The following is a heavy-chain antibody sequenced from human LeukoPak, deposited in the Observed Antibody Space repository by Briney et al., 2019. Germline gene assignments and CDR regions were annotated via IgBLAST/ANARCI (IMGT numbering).Heavy chain of an antibody. D-gene: IGHD3-9*01. CDR1: GYTFTSYD. CDR2: MNPNSGNT. V-gene: IGHV1-8*01. CDR3: ARASYDILTGYWRAAFDP. Sequence: GASVKVSCKASGYTFTSYDINWVRQATGQGLEWMGWMNPNSGNTGYAQKFQGWVTMTRDTSISTAYMELSRLRSDDTAVYYCARASYDILTGYWRAAFDPWGQGTLVTVSS. J-gene: IGHJ5*02.